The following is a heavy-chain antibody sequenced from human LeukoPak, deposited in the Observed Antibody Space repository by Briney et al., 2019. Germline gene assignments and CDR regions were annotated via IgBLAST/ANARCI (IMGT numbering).Heavy chain of an antibody. V-gene: IGHV1-46*01. Sequence: ASVTVSCKASGYTFTSYYMHWVRQAPGQGLEWMGIINPSGGSTSYAQKFQGRVTMTRDTSTSTVYMELSSLRSEDTAVYYCARLLEPYYFDYWGQGTLVTVSS. J-gene: IGHJ4*02. CDR2: INPSGGST. D-gene: IGHD3-3*01. CDR1: GYTFTSYY. CDR3: ARLLEPYYFDY.